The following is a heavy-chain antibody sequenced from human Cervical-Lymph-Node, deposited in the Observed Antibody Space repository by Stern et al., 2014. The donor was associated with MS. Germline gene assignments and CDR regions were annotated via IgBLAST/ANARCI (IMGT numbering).Heavy chain of an antibody. Sequence: VQLVESGADVKKPGSSVRVSCKASGGISWLRQAPGQGLERMGGIIPFVGTGTVNYAQNFQGRLTIIADTSTNTTYMELSRLRFADAAVYFCGRGAGDNWFDPWGQGTLVSVSS. CDR2: IIPFVGTGTV. D-gene: IGHD3-10*01. V-gene: IGHV1-69*06. CDR1: GG. CDR3: GRGAGDNWFDP. J-gene: IGHJ5*02.